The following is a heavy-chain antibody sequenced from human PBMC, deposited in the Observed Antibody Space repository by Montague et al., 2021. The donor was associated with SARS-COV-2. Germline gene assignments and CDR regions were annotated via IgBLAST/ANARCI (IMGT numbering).Heavy chain of an antibody. CDR2: IYYSGST. CDR1: GGSISSGGYY. D-gene: IGHD2-21*01. V-gene: IGHV4-31*03. J-gene: IGHJ4*02. Sequence: TLSLTCTVSGGSISSGGYYWSWIRQHPGKGLVWIGYIYYSGSTYYNPSLKSRVTIAVDTSKNQLSLKLSSVTAADTAVYYCARYCVVASSAPFAVDYWGQGTLVTVSS. CDR3: ARYCVVASSAPFAVDY.